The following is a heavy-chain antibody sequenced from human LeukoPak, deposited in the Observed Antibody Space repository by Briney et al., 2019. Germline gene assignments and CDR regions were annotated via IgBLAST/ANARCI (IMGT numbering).Heavy chain of an antibody. Sequence: GASVKVSCKASGYTFTGYYMHWLRQAPGQGLEWMGRINPNSGGTNYAQKFQGRVTMTRDTSISTAYMELSRLRSDDTAVYYCARRVPTMVRGGDNWFDPWGQGTLVTVSS. D-gene: IGHD3-10*01. J-gene: IGHJ5*02. CDR2: INPNSGGT. V-gene: IGHV1-2*06. CDR3: ARRVPTMVRGGDNWFDP. CDR1: GYTFTGYY.